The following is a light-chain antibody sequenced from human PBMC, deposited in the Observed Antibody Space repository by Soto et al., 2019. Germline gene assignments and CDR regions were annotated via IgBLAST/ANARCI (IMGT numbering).Light chain of an antibody. CDR1: QNIDDY. V-gene: IGKV1-5*01. CDR3: QQYNSYWM. J-gene: IGKJ1*01. CDR2: DAS. Sequence: DIQMTQSPSTLSASVGDRVTITCRASQNIDDYLAWYQQKPGKASKLLIYDASNLQSGVPSRFSGSGSGTEFTLIISSLQPDDFATYYCQQYNSYWMFGLGTKVEI.